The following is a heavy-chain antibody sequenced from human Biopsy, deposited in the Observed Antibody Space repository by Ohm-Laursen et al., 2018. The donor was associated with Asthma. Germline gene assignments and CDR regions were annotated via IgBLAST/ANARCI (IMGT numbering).Heavy chain of an antibody. CDR3: ARKAGSCISRTCYSLDF. CDR2: IKSLFGTT. CDR1: GGTFNTYV. J-gene: IGHJ4*02. D-gene: IGHD2-2*01. V-gene: IGHV1-69*01. Sequence: SSEKLSCKSLGGTFNTYVIGWARHPPGQGLEWHGWIKSLFGTTTYPQKFQDRVTITADDSTSTVYMELSSLRSEDTAVYYCARKAGSCISRTCYSLDFWGQGTLVTVSS.